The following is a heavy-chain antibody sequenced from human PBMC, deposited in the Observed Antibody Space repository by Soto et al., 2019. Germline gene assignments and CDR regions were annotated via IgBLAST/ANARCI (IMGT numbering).Heavy chain of an antibody. CDR2: ISGSGGST. CDR3: AKGPKAVAGALDY. Sequence: GGSLRLSCAASGFTFRSYAMSWVRQAPGKGLEWVSAISGSGGSTYYADSVKGRFTISRDNSKNTLYLQMNSLRAEDPAVYDCAKGPKAVAGALDYWGQGSLVTVSS. D-gene: IGHD6-19*01. J-gene: IGHJ4*02. CDR1: GFTFRSYA. V-gene: IGHV3-23*01.